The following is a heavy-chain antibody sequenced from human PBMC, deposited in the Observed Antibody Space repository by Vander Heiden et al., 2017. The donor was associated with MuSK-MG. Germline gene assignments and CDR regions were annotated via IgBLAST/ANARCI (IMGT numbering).Heavy chain of an antibody. V-gene: IGHV3-9*01. CDR3: AKDTVVAAAGTAPWYIDY. D-gene: IGHD6-13*01. Sequence: EVQLVESGGGLVQPGRSLRLSCAASGFTFDDYAMHWVRQAPGKGLEWVSGISWNSGSIGYADSVNGRFTISRDNAKNSLYLQMNSLSAAATALYYCAKDTVVAAAGTAPWYIDYWGQGTLVTVSS. J-gene: IGHJ4*02. CDR1: GFTFDDYA. CDR2: ISWNSGSI.